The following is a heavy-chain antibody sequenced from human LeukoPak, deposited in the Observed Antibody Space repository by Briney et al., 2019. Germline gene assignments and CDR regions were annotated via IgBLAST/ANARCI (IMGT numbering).Heavy chain of an antibody. CDR2: IYHSGST. V-gene: IGHV4-59*12. D-gene: IGHD3-10*01. CDR1: GGSISSYY. J-gene: IGHJ4*02. Sequence: SETLSLTCTVSGGSISSYYWSWIRQPAGKGLEWIGEIYHSGSTNYNPSLKSRVTISVDKSKNQFSLKLSSVTAADTAVYYCARDYDYGSGSYYVWGQGTLVTVSS. CDR3: ARDYDYGSGSYYV.